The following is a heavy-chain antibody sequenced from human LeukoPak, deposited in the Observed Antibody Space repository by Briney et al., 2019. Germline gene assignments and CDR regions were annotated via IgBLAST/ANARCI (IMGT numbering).Heavy chain of an antibody. CDR3: ARVWRNYDILTGYYAYFDY. CDR2: IDHSGSV. Sequence: SETLSLTCAVYGEPFSGYYWTWIRQPPGKGLEWIGQIDHSGSVNYNPSLESRVSISVDKPKKQFSLKVNSVTAADTAVYYCARVWRNYDILTGYYAYFDYWGQGTLVTVSS. V-gene: IGHV4-34*01. D-gene: IGHD3-9*01. J-gene: IGHJ4*02. CDR1: GEPFSGYY.